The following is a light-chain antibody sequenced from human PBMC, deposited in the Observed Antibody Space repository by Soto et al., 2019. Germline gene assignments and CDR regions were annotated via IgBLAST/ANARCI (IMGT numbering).Light chain of an antibody. CDR1: QGISSY. CDR2: AAS. V-gene: IGKV1-27*01. CDR3: QKYNSVPQT. Sequence: DIQMTQSPSSLSASVGDRVTITCRASQGISSYLAWYQQKPGRVPKLLIYAASTLQSGVPSRFSGSGSGTDFTPTISSLQPEDVATYYCQKYNSVPQTFGQGTKVEIK. J-gene: IGKJ1*01.